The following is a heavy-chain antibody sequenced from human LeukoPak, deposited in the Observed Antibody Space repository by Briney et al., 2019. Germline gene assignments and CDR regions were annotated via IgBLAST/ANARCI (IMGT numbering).Heavy chain of an antibody. CDR3: ARRYCSSTSCLRELLIAAAGNNWFDP. D-gene: IGHD2-2*01. CDR2: MNPNSGNT. V-gene: IGHV1-8*01. CDR1: GYTFTSYD. Sequence: ASVKVSCKASGYTFTSYDINWVRQAPGQGLEWMGWMNPNSGNTGYAQKFQGRVTMTRNTSISTAYMELSSLRSEDTAVYYCARRYCSSTSCLRELLIAAAGNNWFDPWGQGTLVTVSS. J-gene: IGHJ5*02.